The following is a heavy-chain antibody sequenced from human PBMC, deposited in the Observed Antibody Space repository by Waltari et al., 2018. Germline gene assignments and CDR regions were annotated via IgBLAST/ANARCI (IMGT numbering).Heavy chain of an antibody. D-gene: IGHD3-3*01. CDR2: IYHSGST. V-gene: IGHV4-4*02. CDR3: ARTPITIFGVVPWFDP. J-gene: IGHJ5*02. Sequence: QVQLQESGPGLVKPSGPLSLTCAVSGGSISSSNWWRWVRQPPGKGLEWIGEIYHSGSTNYNPSLKSRVTISVDKSKNQFSLKLSSVTAADTAVYYCARTPITIFGVVPWFDPWGQGTLVTVSS. CDR1: GGSISSSNW.